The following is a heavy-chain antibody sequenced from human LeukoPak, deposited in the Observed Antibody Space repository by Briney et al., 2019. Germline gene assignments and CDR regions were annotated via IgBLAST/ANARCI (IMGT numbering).Heavy chain of an antibody. J-gene: IGHJ4*02. CDR2: ISGRGVST. Sequence: GGSLRLSCAASVFILCTYAMSWVRQAPGKGLEWVSAISGRGVSTSYADSVRGRFTISRNNSKNTLYLQLKRLRAEDTAVYYCAKAASSKWDDVSDYWGQGTLVTVSS. CDR1: VFILCTYA. D-gene: IGHD1-20*01. CDR3: AKAASSKWDDVSDY. V-gene: IGHV3-23*01.